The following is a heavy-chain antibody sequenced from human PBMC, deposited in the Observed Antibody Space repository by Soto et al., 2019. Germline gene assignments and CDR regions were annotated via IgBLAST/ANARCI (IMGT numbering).Heavy chain of an antibody. CDR1: GFTLSSAW. J-gene: IGHJ4*02. Sequence: EVQLVESGGSLVQPGGSLRLSCAASGFTLSSAWMTWVRQAPGKGLEWVANIKEDGSERYYVHSVEGRFTVSRDNAKNSLYLQMDSLRAEDTAIYYCVRSYDFWGQGTQVTVSS. V-gene: IGHV3-7*05. CDR2: IKEDGSER. CDR3: VRSYDF.